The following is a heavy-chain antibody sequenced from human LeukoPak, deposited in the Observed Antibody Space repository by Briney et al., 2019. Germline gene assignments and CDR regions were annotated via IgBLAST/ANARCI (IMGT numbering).Heavy chain of an antibody. CDR1: GFTFSSYW. D-gene: IGHD2-2*02. CDR2: IKQDGSEK. V-gene: IGHV3-7*01. CDR3: ARPSRYKRCSSISCYRTYYFDY. Sequence: PGGSLRLSCAASGFTFSSYWMSWVRQAPGKGLEWVANIKQDGSEKYYVDSVKGRFTISRDNAKNSLYLQMNSLRAEDTAVYYCARPSRYKRCSSISCYRTYYFDYWGQGTLVTVSS. J-gene: IGHJ4*02.